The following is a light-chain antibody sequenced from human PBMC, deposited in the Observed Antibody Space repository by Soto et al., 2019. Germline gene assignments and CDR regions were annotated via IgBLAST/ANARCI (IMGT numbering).Light chain of an antibody. CDR1: SRDVGGYNY. J-gene: IGLJ1*01. CDR2: DVS. CDR3: SSYTSSSTQV. Sequence: QSALTEPASVSGSPGQARTISCTGTSRDVGGYNYVSWYQQHPGKAPKRMIYDVSNRPSGVSNRFSGSKSGNTASLTISGLQSEDEADYYCSSYTSSSTQVFGTGTKVTVL. V-gene: IGLV2-14*01.